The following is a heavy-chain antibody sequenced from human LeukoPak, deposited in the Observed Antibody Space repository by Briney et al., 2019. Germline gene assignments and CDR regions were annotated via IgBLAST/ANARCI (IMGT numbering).Heavy chain of an antibody. CDR2: SGTGGRT. Sequence: GGSLRLSCAGSGFIFSDYVMSWVRQAPGKGLEWVSASGTGGRTYYADSVKGRFTISRENSKKTVSLQMDGLRAEDTAVYYCAKRARGYYDSSGYGPLDYWGQGTLVTVSS. J-gene: IGHJ4*02. CDR1: GFIFSDYV. V-gene: IGHV3-23*01. D-gene: IGHD3-22*01. CDR3: AKRARGYYDSSGYGPLDY.